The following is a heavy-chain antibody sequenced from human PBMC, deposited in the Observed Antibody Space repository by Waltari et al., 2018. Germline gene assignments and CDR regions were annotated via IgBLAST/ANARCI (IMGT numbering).Heavy chain of an antibody. CDR3: ARAAYCSSTSCFHDY. CDR2: IYHSGST. J-gene: IGHJ4*02. CDR1: GYSISSGYY. Sequence: QVQLQESGPGLVKPSETLSLTCAVSGYSISSGYYWGWVRQPPGKGLEWIGSIYHSGSTYSNPSLKSRVTISVDTSKNQFSLRLSSVTAADTAVYYCARAAYCSSTSCFHDYWGQGTLVTVSS. V-gene: IGHV4-38-2*01. D-gene: IGHD2-2*01.